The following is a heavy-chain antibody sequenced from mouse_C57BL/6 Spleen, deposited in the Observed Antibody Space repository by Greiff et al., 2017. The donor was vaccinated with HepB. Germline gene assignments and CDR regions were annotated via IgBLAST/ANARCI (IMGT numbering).Heavy chain of an antibody. J-gene: IGHJ3*01. Sequence: EVKLVESGPELVKPGASVKIPCKASGYTFTDYNMDWVKQSHGKSLEWIGDINPNNGGTIYNQKFKGKATLTVDKSSSTAYMELRSLTSEDTTVYYCARGTPAWFAYWGQGTLVTVSA. CDR1: GYTFTDYN. D-gene: IGHD3-3*01. CDR2: INPNNGGT. V-gene: IGHV1-18*01. CDR3: ARGTPAWFAY.